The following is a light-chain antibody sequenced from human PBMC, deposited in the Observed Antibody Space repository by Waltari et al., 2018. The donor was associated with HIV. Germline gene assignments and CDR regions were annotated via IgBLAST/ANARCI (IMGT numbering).Light chain of an antibody. Sequence: EIVMTQSPATLSVSPGERATLSCRASQSVGSNLAWYQQKPGQAPRLLIYGASTRATGIPARFSGSASGTEFTLTINSLQSEDFAVYFCQHYNNWPSWTFGQGTKVEIK. V-gene: IGKV3-15*01. J-gene: IGKJ1*01. CDR2: GAS. CDR1: QSVGSN. CDR3: QHYNNWPSWT.